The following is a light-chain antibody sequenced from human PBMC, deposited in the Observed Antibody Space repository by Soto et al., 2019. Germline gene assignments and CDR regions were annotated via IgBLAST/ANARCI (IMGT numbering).Light chain of an antibody. CDR2: QVT. CDR1: SSDIASFNY. J-gene: IGLJ1*01. CDR3: NSYSSSTFYV. Sequence: QSVLAQPASVSGSPGQSITISCTGSSSDIASFNYVSWYQQYLGKAPKLLIYQVTSRASGVSHRFSGSKFGDTASLTISGLQPEDEAEYYCNSYSSSTFYVFGTGTKLTVL. V-gene: IGLV2-14*01.